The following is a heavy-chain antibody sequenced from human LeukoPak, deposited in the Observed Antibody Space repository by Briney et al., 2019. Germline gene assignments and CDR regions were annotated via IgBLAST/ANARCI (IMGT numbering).Heavy chain of an antibody. CDR3: AREHIVATIPMIVVEPYFDY. J-gene: IGHJ4*02. D-gene: IGHD5-12*01. Sequence: QLVESGGGVVQPGRSLRLSCAASGFNFRTYGMHWVRQAPGKGLEWLAIIWHDSSNKYYGDSVKGRFTISRDNSKNTLYLEMNSLRAEDTAVYYCAREHIVATIPMIVVEPYFDYWGQGTLVTVSS. V-gene: IGHV3-33*01. CDR2: IWHDSSNK. CDR1: GFNFRTYG.